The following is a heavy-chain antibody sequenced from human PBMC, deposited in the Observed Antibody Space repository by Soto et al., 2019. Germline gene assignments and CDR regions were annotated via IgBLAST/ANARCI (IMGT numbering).Heavy chain of an antibody. D-gene: IGHD3-22*01. CDR1: GFTFSSYS. V-gene: IGHV3-48*02. J-gene: IGHJ4*02. Sequence: EVQLVESGGGLVQPGGSLRLSCAASGFTFSSYSMNWVRQAPGKGLEWVSYISSSSSTIYYADSVKGRFTISRDNAKNSLYLQMNSLRDEDTAVYYCARDDYYDTSGYLALCDYWGQGTLVTVSS. CDR3: ARDDYYDTSGYLALCDY. CDR2: ISSSSSTI.